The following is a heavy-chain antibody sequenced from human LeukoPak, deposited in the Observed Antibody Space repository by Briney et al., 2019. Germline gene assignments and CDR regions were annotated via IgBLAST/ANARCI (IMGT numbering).Heavy chain of an antibody. Sequence: GESLKISCKGSGYSFTSYGIGWVRQMPGKGLEWMGIIYPGDSDTRYSPSFQGQVTISADKSISTAYLQWSSLKASDTTMYYCARHQPAMATDYWGQGTLVTVSS. CDR1: GYSFTSYG. D-gene: IGHD5-18*01. J-gene: IGHJ4*02. V-gene: IGHV5-51*01. CDR2: IYPGDSDT. CDR3: ARHQPAMATDY.